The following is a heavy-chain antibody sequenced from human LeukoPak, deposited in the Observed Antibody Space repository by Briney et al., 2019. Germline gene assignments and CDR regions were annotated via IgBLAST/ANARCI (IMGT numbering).Heavy chain of an antibody. CDR1: GFTFSSYS. Sequence: GGSLRLSCAASGFTFSSYSMNWVRQAPGKGLEWVSSISSSSSYIYYADSVKGRFTISRDNAKNSLYLQMNSLRAEDTAVYYCARQAYRFLEWLFDPWGQGTLVTVSS. V-gene: IGHV3-21*01. CDR2: ISSSSSYI. D-gene: IGHD3-3*01. J-gene: IGHJ5*02. CDR3: ARQAYRFLEWLFDP.